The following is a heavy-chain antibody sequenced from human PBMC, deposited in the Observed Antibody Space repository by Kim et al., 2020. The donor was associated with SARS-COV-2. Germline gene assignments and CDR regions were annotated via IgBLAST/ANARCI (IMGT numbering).Heavy chain of an antibody. D-gene: IGHD3-10*01. CDR1: GYTFTSYY. Sequence: ASVKVSCKASGYTFTSYYMHWVRQAPGQGLEWMGIINPSGGSTSYAQKFQGRVTMTRDTSTSTVYMELSSLRSEDTAVYYCARDGYPRGGTHAFDIWGQGTMVTVSS. J-gene: IGHJ3*02. CDR3: ARDGYPRGGTHAFDI. V-gene: IGHV1-46*01. CDR2: INPSGGST.